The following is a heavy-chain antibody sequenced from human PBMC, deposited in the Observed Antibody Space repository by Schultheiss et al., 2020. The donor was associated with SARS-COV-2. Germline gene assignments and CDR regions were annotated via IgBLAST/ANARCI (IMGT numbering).Heavy chain of an antibody. CDR3: ARDRTVTRPSDAFDI. J-gene: IGHJ3*02. CDR2: ISAYNGNT. D-gene: IGHD4-17*01. CDR1: GYTFTSYG. Sequence: ASVKVSCKASGYTFTSYGISWVRQAPGQGLEWMGWISAYNGNTNYAQKLQGRVTMTTDTSTSTAYMELRSLRSDDTAVYYCARDRTVTRPSDAFDIWGQGTMVTVSS. V-gene: IGHV1-18*01.